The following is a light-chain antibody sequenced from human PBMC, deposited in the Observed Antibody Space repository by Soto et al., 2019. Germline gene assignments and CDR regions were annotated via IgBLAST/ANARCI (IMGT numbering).Light chain of an antibody. Sequence: DIQMTQSPSSLSASVGDRVTITCRASQGISSWLAWYQQKPEKAPKSLIYAASTFQSGVPSRFSGSRSGTHFTLTITILHPEDFSTYYCQHYNSYPPTFGQGTPLQIK. CDR2: AAS. J-gene: IGKJ5*01. CDR3: QHYNSYPPT. V-gene: IGKV1D-16*01. CDR1: QGISSW.